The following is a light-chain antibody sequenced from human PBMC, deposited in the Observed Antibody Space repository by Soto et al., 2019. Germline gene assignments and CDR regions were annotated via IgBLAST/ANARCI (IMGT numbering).Light chain of an antibody. CDR1: QSVPRNN. CDR2: DAS. CDR3: QQYGTSSWT. J-gene: IGKJ1*01. V-gene: IGKV3-20*01. Sequence: EFVLTQTPGTLSLSPGERATLSCRASQSVPRNNLAWLQQKPGQAPRLLIFDASSRATGIPDRFSGSGSGTDFTLTISRLEPEDFAVFYCQQYGTSSWTFGQGTKVDIK.